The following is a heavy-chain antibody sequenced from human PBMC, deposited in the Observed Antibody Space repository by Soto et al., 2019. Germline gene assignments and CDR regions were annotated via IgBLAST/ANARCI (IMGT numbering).Heavy chain of an antibody. CDR1: GGSISTSTYY. CDR2: MSYSGST. V-gene: IGHV4-39*01. D-gene: IGHD3-16*01. J-gene: IGHJ4*02. Sequence: PSETLSLTCTVSGGSISTSTYYWGWIRQPPGKGLEWIGTMSYSGSTYYNPPLKSRVTISVDTSRNQFSLSLSSVTAADTAVFYCARHSLRRLTFGGVISPDFDYWGLGILVTVSS. CDR3: ARHSLRRLTFGGVISPDFDY.